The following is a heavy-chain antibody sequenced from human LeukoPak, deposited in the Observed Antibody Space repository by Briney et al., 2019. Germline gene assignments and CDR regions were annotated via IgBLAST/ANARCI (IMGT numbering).Heavy chain of an antibody. Sequence: ASVKVSCKASGYTFTGYYMHWVRQAPGQGLEWMGWINPNSGGTNYAQKFQGRVTMTRDTSISTAYMELSRLRSDDTAVYYCARDAETYYYDSSGYIPPGYWGQGTLVTVSS. D-gene: IGHD3-22*01. CDR1: GYTFTGYY. CDR2: INPNSGGT. V-gene: IGHV1-2*02. J-gene: IGHJ4*02. CDR3: ARDAETYYYDSSGYIPPGY.